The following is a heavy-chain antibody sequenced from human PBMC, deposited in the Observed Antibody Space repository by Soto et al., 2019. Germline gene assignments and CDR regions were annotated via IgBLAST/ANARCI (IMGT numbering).Heavy chain of an antibody. D-gene: IGHD3-10*01. CDR1: GYTLTELS. CDR3: ATAPMVRGVKNWFDP. Sequence: ASVKVSCKVSGYTLTELSMHWVRQAPGKGLEWMGGFDPEDGETIYAQKFQGRVTMTEDTSTDTAYMELSSLRSEDTAVYYCATAPMVRGVKNWFDPGAREPWSPSPQ. CDR2: FDPEDGET. J-gene: IGHJ5*02. V-gene: IGHV1-24*01.